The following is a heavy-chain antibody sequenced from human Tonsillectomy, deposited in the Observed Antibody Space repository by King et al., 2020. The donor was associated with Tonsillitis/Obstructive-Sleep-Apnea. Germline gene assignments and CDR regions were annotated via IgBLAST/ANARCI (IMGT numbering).Heavy chain of an antibody. CDR2: INHSGST. D-gene: IGHD5-12*01. Sequence: VQLQQWGAGLLKPSETLSLTCAVYGGSFSGYNWSWIRQPPGNGLEWIGEINHSGSTNYNPSLKSRVTISVETSNKQFSLKLTSVTAADTAVYYCASGASIVASDFDYWGQGTLVTVSS. CDR3: ASGASIVASDFDY. CDR1: GGSFSGYN. V-gene: IGHV4-34*01. J-gene: IGHJ4*02.